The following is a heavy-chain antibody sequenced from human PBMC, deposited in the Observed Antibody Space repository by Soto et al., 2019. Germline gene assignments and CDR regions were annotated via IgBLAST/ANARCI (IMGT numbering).Heavy chain of an antibody. Sequence: QVQLQESGPGLVKPSQTLSLTCTVSGGSISSGGYYWSWIRQHPGKGLEWIGYFYYSGSTYYNPSLKSRVTISVDTSKNQFSLKLSSVTAADTAVYYCARGVTMVRGVIHTPYFDYWGQGTLVTVSS. J-gene: IGHJ4*02. D-gene: IGHD3-10*01. V-gene: IGHV4-31*03. CDR3: ARGVTMVRGVIHTPYFDY. CDR2: FYYSGST. CDR1: GGSISSGGYY.